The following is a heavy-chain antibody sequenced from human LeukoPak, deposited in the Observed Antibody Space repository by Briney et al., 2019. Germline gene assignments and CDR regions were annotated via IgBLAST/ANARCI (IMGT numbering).Heavy chain of an antibody. D-gene: IGHD3-22*01. CDR3: ARDRDYYDSSGGMNAFDI. Sequence: PGGSLRLSCAASGFTFSNYAMNWVRQAPGKGLEWVSGISGNGGRTYYADSVQGRFTISRDNSRNTLYLQMNSLRAEDTAVYYCARDRDYYDSSGGMNAFDIWGQGTMVTVSS. J-gene: IGHJ3*02. CDR2: ISGNGGRT. CDR1: GFTFSNYA. V-gene: IGHV3-23*01.